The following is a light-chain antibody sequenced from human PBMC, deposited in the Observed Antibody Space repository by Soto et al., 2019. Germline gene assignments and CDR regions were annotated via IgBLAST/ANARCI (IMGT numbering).Light chain of an antibody. J-gene: IGLJ7*01. Sequence: NFMLTQPHSVSESPAKTVTISCTRSSGSIASNYVQWYQQRPGSAPTTVIYEDNQRPSGVPDRFSGSIDSSSNSASLTISGLKTEDEADYYCQSYDSSNHAVFGGGTQLTVL. CDR1: SGSIASNY. CDR2: EDN. CDR3: QSYDSSNHAV. V-gene: IGLV6-57*04.